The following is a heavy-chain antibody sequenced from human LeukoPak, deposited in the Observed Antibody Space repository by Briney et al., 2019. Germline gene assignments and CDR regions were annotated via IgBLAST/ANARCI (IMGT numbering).Heavy chain of an antibody. D-gene: IGHD6-13*01. CDR3: ARGYSSSWLGYFDY. Sequence: PGGSLRLSCAASGFTFSIYAMSWVRQAPGKGLEWVAVVSSDGSIKYYADSGKGRFTISRDTSKNTVYLQMNSLGTEDTAFYYCARGYSSSWLGYFDYWGQGTLVTVSS. V-gene: IGHV3-30*03. CDR2: VSSDGSIK. CDR1: GFTFSIYA. J-gene: IGHJ4*02.